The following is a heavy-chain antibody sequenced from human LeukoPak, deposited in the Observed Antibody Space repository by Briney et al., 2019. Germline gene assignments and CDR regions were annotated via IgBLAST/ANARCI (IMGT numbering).Heavy chain of an antibody. D-gene: IGHD3-3*01. CDR2: ISGSGGST. CDR3: AKDHHNVRITIFGVVITGDYFDY. V-gene: IGHV3-23*01. J-gene: IGHJ4*02. Sequence: GGSLRLSCAASGFTFSSYAMSWVRQAPGKGLEWVSAISGSGGSTYYADSVKGRFTISRDNSKNTLYLQMNSLRAEDTAVYYCAKDHHNVRITIFGVVITGDYFDYWGQGTLVTVSS. CDR1: GFTFSSYA.